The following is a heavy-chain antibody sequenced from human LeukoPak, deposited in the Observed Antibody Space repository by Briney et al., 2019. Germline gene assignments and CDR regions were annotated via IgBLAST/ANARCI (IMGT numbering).Heavy chain of an antibody. J-gene: IGHJ3*02. V-gene: IGHV1-18*01. CDR2: ISAYNGNT. CDR1: GYTFTSYG. D-gene: IGHD3-22*01. Sequence: GASVKVSCKASGYTFTSYGISWVRQAPGQGLEWMGWISAYNGNTNYAQKLQGRVTMTTDTSTSTAYMELRSLRSDDTAVYYCARDYYDSSGYPNTASDAFDIWGQGTMVTVSS. CDR3: ARDYYDSSGYPNTASDAFDI.